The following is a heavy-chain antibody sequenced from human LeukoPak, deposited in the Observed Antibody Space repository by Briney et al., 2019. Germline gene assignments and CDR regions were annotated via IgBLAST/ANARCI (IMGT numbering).Heavy chain of an antibody. Sequence: GASVKVSCKASGGTFSSYAISWVRQAPGQGLEWMGWMNPNSGNTHYTQKFQDRVTMTRDTSISTAYMELSSLESDDTAIYYFAREGAAAEDVNWFDPWGQGTLVTVSS. D-gene: IGHD6-25*01. CDR2: MNPNSGNT. V-gene: IGHV1-2*02. J-gene: IGHJ5*02. CDR1: GGTFSSYA. CDR3: AREGAAAEDVNWFDP.